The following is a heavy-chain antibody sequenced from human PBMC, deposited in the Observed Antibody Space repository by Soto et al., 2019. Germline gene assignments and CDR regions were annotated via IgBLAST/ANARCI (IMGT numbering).Heavy chain of an antibody. CDR1: GVTFTNDI. CDR2: NIPLLDIA. CDR3: VRDSPIGSTYSGYDGIDY. V-gene: IGHV1-69*08. D-gene: IGHD5-12*01. J-gene: IGHJ4*02. Sequence: QVQLVQSGAEVKKPGSSVKVSCKASGVTFTNDIITWVRQAPGQGLEWMGRNIPLLDIANYAQKFPGRVTITADKSTRTAYMELNRLRSEDTAVYYCVRDSPIGSTYSGYDGIDYWGQGTLVTVSS.